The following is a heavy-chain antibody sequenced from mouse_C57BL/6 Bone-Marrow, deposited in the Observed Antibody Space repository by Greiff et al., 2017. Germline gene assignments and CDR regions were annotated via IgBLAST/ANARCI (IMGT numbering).Heavy chain of an antibody. CDR1: GYTFTSYW. CDR3: ARFEYYGISYEFAY. Sequence: QVQLQQPGAELVKPGASVKLSCKASGYTFTSYWMQWVKQRPGQGLEWIGEIDPSDRYTNYNQKFKGKATLTVDTSSTTAYMQLSRLTSEDSAVYYCARFEYYGISYEFAYWGQGTLVTVSA. J-gene: IGHJ3*01. D-gene: IGHD1-1*01. V-gene: IGHV1-50*01. CDR2: IDPSDRYT.